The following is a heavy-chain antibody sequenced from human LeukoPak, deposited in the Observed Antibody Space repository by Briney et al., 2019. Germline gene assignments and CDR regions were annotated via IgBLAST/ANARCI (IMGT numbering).Heavy chain of an antibody. V-gene: IGHV3-48*04. J-gene: IGHJ4*02. CDR3: ARVGTLPYDSSGYYFDY. CDR1: GFTFSSYS. D-gene: IGHD3-22*01. CDR2: ISSSSSTI. Sequence: PGGSLRLSCAASGFTFSSYSMNWVRQAPGKGLEWVSYISSSSSTIYYADSVKGRFTISRDNAKNSLYLQMNSLRAEDTAVYYCARVGTLPYDSSGYYFDYWGQGTLVTVSS.